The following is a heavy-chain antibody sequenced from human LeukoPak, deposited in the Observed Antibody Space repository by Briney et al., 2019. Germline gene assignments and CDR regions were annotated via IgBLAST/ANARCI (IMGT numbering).Heavy chain of an antibody. CDR3: AKDQVAAAVKYYYGMDV. CDR1: GFTFRSYG. CDR2: ISYDGSNK. J-gene: IGHJ6*02. V-gene: IGHV3-30*18. Sequence: GGPVRLSCAASGFTFRSYGMQWVRKAPGKGLEWVAVISYDGSNKYYADSVKGRFTISRDNSQHPLYLQMNSLRAEDTAVYYCAKDQVAAAVKYYYGMDVWGQGTTVTVSS. D-gene: IGHD6-13*01.